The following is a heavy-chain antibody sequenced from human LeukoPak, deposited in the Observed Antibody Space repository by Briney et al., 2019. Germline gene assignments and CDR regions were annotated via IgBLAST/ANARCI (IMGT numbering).Heavy chain of an antibody. CDR2: IYYSGHT. J-gene: IGHJ3*02. V-gene: IGHV4-59*01. Sequence: SETLPLTCTVSGDSISSYYWSWIRQPPGKGLEWIGYIYYSGHTNYNPSLKSRVTISVDTSKNQFSLTLSSVTAAVTTASYCARGMVVAATTNDAFDIWGQGTMVTVSS. D-gene: IGHD2-15*01. CDR1: GDSISSYY. CDR3: ARGMVVAATTNDAFDI.